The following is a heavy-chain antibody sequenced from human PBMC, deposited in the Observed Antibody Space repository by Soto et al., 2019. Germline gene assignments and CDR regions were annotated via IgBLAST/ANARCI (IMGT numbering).Heavy chain of an antibody. J-gene: IGHJ3*02. CDR2: IYYSGST. D-gene: IGHD3-10*01. CDR1: GGSISSYY. V-gene: IGHV4-59*01. CDR3: ARVWGGAFDI. Sequence: SETLSLTCTVSGGSISSYYWSWIRQPPGKGLEWIGYIYYSGSTNYNPALKSRVTISVDTSKNQFSLKLSSVTAADTAVYYCARVWGGAFDIWGQGTMVTVSS.